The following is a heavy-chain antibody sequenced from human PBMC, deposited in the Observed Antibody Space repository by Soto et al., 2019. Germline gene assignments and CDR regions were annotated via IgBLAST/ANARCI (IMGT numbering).Heavy chain of an antibody. Sequence: GSLRLSCAASGFTFSDYWMHWLRQAPGKGLVWVSRLSPDGRSTSYADSVKGRFTISRDNSKSTVYLELNNLSAEDTAVYHCAKNQGVELVPLATVDWFDPWGQGSVVTVSS. CDR1: GFTFSDYW. D-gene: IGHD1-26*01. V-gene: IGHV3-74*01. J-gene: IGHJ5*02. CDR2: LSPDGRST. CDR3: AKNQGVELVPLATVDWFDP.